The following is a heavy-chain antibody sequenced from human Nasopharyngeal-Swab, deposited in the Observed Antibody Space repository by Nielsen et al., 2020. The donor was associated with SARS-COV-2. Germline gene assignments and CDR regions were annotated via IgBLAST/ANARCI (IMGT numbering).Heavy chain of an antibody. CDR1: GFTFSSYD. Sequence: GGSLRLSCAASGFTFSSYDMHWARQATGKGLEWVSAIGTAGDTYYPGSVKGRFTISRENAKNSLYLQMNSLRAEDTAVYYCARVSAYYDSSGHYDAFDIWGQGTMVTVSS. V-gene: IGHV3-13*01. CDR3: ARVSAYYDSSGHYDAFDI. J-gene: IGHJ3*02. D-gene: IGHD3-22*01. CDR2: IGTAGDT.